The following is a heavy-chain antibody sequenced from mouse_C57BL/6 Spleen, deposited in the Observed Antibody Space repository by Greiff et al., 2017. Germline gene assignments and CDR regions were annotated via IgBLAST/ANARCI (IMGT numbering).Heavy chain of an antibody. V-gene: IGHV10-1*01. CDR1: GFSFNTYA. D-gene: IGHD2-5*01. CDR3: VRSNYHYYAMDY. Sequence: EVMLVESGGGLVQPKGSLKLSCAASGFSFNTYAMNWVRQAPGKGLEWVARIRSKSNNYATYYADSVKDRFTISRDDSESMLYLQMNNLKTEDTAMYYCVRSNYHYYAMDYWGQGTSVTVSS. CDR2: IRSKSNNYAT. J-gene: IGHJ4*01.